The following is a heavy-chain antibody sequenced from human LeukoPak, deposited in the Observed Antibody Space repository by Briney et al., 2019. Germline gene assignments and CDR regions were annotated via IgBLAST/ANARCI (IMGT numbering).Heavy chain of an antibody. D-gene: IGHD3-10*01. CDR2: INHSGST. CDR3: ARKYGSAPNGFDP. CDR1: GGSFSGYY. Sequence: SETLSLTCAVYGGSFSGYYWSWIRQPPGKGLEWIGEINHSGSTNYNPSLKSRVTISVDTSKNQFSLKLSSVTAADTAVYYCARKYGSAPNGFDPWAREPWSPPPQ. J-gene: IGHJ5*02. V-gene: IGHV4-34*01.